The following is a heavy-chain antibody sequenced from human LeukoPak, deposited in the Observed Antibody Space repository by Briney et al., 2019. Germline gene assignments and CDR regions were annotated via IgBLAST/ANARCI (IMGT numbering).Heavy chain of an antibody. CDR2: IYYSGST. CDR3: AREVWVRGVKFDY. CDR1: GGSISSYY. J-gene: IGHJ4*02. V-gene: IGHV4-59*12. Sequence: SETLSLTCTVSGGSISSYYWSWIRQPPGKGLEWIGYIYYSGSTNYNPSLKSRVTISVDTSKNQFSLKLSSVTAADTAVYYCAREVWVRGVKFDYWGQGTLVTVSS. D-gene: IGHD3-10*01.